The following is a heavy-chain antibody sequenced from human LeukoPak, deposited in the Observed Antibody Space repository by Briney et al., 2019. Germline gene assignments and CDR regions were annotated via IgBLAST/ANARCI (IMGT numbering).Heavy chain of an antibody. J-gene: IGHJ4*02. V-gene: IGHV4-59*08. Sequence: SETLSLTCTVSGGSISSYYWSWIRQPPGKGLEWIGYIYYSGSTNYNPSLKSRVTISVDTSKNQFSLKLSSVTAADTAVYYCARRGYSYGSFDYWGQGTLVTVSS. CDR1: GGSISSYY. CDR2: IYYSGST. D-gene: IGHD5-18*01. CDR3: ARRGYSYGSFDY.